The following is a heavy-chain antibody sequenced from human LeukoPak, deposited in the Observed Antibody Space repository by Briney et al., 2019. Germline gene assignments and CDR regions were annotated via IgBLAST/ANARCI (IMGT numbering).Heavy chain of an antibody. D-gene: IGHD3-22*01. CDR1: GGSISSSS. Sequence: PSETLSLTCTVSGGSISSSSYYWGWIRQPPGKGLEWVSSISSSSSYIYYADSVKGRFTISRDNAKNSLYLQMNSLRAEDTALYYCAKDYYDSSGYNRAGFDYWGQGTLVTVSS. V-gene: IGHV3-21*04. CDR2: ISSSSSYI. CDR3: AKDYYDSSGYNRAGFDY. J-gene: IGHJ4*02.